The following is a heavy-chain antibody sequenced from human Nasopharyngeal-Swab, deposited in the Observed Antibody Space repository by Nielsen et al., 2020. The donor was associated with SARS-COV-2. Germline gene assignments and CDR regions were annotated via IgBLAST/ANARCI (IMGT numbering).Heavy chain of an antibody. CDR1: GYTFTSYY. J-gene: IGHJ5*02. CDR2: INPSGGST. CDR3: ARPSGMIAAAGNDNWFDP. Sequence: ASVKVSCKASGYTFTSYYMHWVRQAPGQGLEWMGIINPSGGSTSYAQTFQGRVTMTRDTSTSTVYMELSSLRSEDTAVYYCARPSGMIAAAGNDNWFDPWGQGTLVTVSS. D-gene: IGHD6-13*01. V-gene: IGHV1-46*01.